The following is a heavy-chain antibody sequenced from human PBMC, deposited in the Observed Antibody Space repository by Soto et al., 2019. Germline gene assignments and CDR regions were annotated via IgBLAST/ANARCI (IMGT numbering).Heavy chain of an antibody. V-gene: IGHV1-69*13. CDR2: IIPIFGTA. Sequence: SVKVSCKASGGTFSSYAISWVRQAPGQGLEWMGGIIPIFGTANYAQKFQGRVTITADESTSTAYMELSSLRSEDTAVYYCARDRNIVATIYNYYAMDVWGQGTTVTVS. J-gene: IGHJ6*02. CDR3: ARDRNIVATIYNYYAMDV. D-gene: IGHD5-12*01. CDR1: GGTFSSYA.